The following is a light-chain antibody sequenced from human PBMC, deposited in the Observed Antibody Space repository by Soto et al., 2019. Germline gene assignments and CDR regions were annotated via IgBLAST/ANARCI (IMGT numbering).Light chain of an antibody. V-gene: IGLV1-47*01. CDR2: RDN. Sequence: QSVLTQPASASGTPGQGVAISCSGGSSNIGGNSVYWYQQRPGAAPKLLIYRDNQRPSGVPERFSGSKSATSASLAISGLRSEDEADYYCAGWDDSLSGPVFGGGTKLTVL. CDR1: SSNIGGNS. J-gene: IGLJ3*02. CDR3: AGWDDSLSGPV.